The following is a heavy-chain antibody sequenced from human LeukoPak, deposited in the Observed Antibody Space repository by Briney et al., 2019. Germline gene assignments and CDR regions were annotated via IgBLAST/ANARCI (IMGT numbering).Heavy chain of an antibody. CDR2: IISGSNTI. CDR3: ARGDPHADL. V-gene: IGHV3-48*04. Sequence: TGGSLRLSCAASGFSFSTYSMNWVRQAPGKGLEWVAYIISGSNTIYYSDSVKGRFTISRDNARTSLYLQMNSLRVEDTGVYYCARGDPHADLWGQGTLVTVSS. J-gene: IGHJ5*02. CDR1: GFSFSTYS.